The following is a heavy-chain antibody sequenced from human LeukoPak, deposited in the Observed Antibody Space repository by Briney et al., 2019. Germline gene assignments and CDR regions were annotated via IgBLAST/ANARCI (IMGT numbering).Heavy chain of an antibody. CDR3: AKDGTLRDGYNFFDY. V-gene: IGHV3-30*18. CDR1: GFTFSSYG. Sequence: GGSLRLSCAASGFTFSSYGMHWVRQAPGKGLEWVAVISYDGSNKYYADSVKGRFTISRDNSKNTLYLQMNSLRAEDTAVYYCAKDGTLRDGYNFFDYWGQGTLVTVSS. J-gene: IGHJ4*02. CDR2: ISYDGSNK. D-gene: IGHD5-24*01.